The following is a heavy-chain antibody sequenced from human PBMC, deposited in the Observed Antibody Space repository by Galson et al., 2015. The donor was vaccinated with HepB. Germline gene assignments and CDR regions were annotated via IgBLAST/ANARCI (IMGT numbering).Heavy chain of an antibody. Sequence: SLRLSCAASGFTFSSYSMNWVRQAPGKGLEWVSSISSSSSYIYYADSVKGRFTISRDNAKNSLYLQMNSLRAEDTAVYYCARTARPGYYYYGMDVWGQGTTVTVSS. V-gene: IGHV3-21*01. J-gene: IGHJ6*02. CDR2: ISSSSSYI. CDR1: GFTFSSYS. CDR3: ARTARPGYYYYGMDV. D-gene: IGHD6-6*01.